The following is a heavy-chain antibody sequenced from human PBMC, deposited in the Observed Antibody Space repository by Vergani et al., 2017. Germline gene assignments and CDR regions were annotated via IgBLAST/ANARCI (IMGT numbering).Heavy chain of an antibody. J-gene: IGHJ4*02. V-gene: IGHV3-23*04. Sequence: VQLVESGGGVVKPGGSLRLSCAASGFTFSSYWMSWVRQAPGKGLEWVSAISGSGGSTYYADSVKGRFTISRDNSKNTLYLQMNSLRAEDTAVYYCAKRVGPYSSSFLDYWGQGTLVTVSS. CDR1: GFTFSSYW. D-gene: IGHD6-13*01. CDR3: AKRVGPYSSSFLDY. CDR2: ISGSGGST.